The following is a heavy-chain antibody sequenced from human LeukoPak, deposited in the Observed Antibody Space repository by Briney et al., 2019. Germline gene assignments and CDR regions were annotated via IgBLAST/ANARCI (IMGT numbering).Heavy chain of an antibody. CDR2: ISGSGGST. D-gene: IGHD6-13*01. V-gene: IGHV3-23*01. CDR1: GLTFSTYA. J-gene: IGHJ6*02. Sequence: GGSLGLSCAAPGLTFSTYAMGWFGQAPGKGLGWVSGISGSGGSTYYADSVKGRLTISRDNSKNTLYLQMNSLRADDTAVYYCAKFSSSWYYYGMDVWGHGTTVTVSS. CDR3: AKFSSSWYYYGMDV.